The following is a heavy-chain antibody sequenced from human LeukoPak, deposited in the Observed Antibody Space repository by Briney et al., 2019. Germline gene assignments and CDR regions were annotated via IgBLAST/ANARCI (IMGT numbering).Heavy chain of an antibody. Sequence: GGSLRLSCAASGFTFSSYGMHWARQAPGKGLEWVAVISYDGSNKYYADSVKGRFTISRDNSKNTLYLQMNSLRAEDTAVYYCARSSSGYYYVTYYYYGMDVWGQGTTVTVSS. CDR3: ARSSSGYYYVTYYYYGMDV. J-gene: IGHJ6*02. CDR2: ISYDGSNK. CDR1: GFTFSSYG. D-gene: IGHD3-22*01. V-gene: IGHV3-30*03.